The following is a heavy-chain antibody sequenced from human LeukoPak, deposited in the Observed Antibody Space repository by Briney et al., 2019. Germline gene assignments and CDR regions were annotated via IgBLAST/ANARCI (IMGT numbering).Heavy chain of an antibody. Sequence: GGSLRLSCAASGFTFSSFSMNWVRQAPGKGLEWVSYISSSSSTIYYADSVKGRFTISRDNAKNSLYLQMNSLRAEDTAVYYCVRGSYGAYDYWGQGSLVTVSS. V-gene: IGHV3-48*01. J-gene: IGHJ4*02. CDR2: ISSSSSTI. D-gene: IGHD4-17*01. CDR3: VRGSYGAYDY. CDR1: GFTFSSFS.